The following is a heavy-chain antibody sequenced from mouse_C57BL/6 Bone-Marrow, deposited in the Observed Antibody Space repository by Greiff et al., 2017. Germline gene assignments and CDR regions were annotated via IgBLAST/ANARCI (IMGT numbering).Heavy chain of an antibody. CDR3: ARDYYGSSAWFAY. CDR2: IYPGDGDT. J-gene: IGHJ3*01. Sequence: QVQLQQSGPELVKPGASVKISCKASGYAFSSSWMNWVKQRPGKGLEWIGRIYPGDGDTNYNGKFKGKATLTADKSSSTAYMQLISLTSEDSAVYFCARDYYGSSAWFAYWGQGTLVTVSA. CDR1: GYAFSSSW. V-gene: IGHV1-82*01. D-gene: IGHD1-1*01.